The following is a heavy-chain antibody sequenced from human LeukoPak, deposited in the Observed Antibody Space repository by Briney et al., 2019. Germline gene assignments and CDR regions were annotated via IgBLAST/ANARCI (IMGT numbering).Heavy chain of an antibody. V-gene: IGHV3-73*01. CDR2: IRKKAEGYTT. CDR3: TRHDLGYSDYESL. CDR1: GFSIIESS. D-gene: IGHD5-12*01. J-gene: IGHJ4*02. Sequence: GGSLKLSCAASGFSIIESSMHWVRQASGKGLEYIGHIRKKAEGYTTAYAASVRGRFTISRDDSENTAYLQMNSLKTEDTAVYYCTRHDLGYSDYESLWGQGSLVTVSS.